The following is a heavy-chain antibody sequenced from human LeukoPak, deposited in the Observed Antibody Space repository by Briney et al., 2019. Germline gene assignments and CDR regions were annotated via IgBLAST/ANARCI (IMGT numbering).Heavy chain of an antibody. V-gene: IGHV3-74*01. CDR3: VRDIREYDF. J-gene: IGHJ4*02. D-gene: IGHD3-10*01. CDR1: GFTLCNYW. CDR2: INGDGSET. Sequence: GGSLRLSCTSSGFTLCNYWMHWVRQAPGKGLVWVSRINGDGSETYYADSVKGRFTSSRDNAKNTVFLQMNNLRAEDTAVYYCVRDIREYDFWGQGTLVTVSS.